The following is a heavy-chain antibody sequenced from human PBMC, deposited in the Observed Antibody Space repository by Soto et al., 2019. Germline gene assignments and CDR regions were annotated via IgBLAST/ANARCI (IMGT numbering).Heavy chain of an antibody. CDR3: ARGGMIAAAAPLGYYYYYYGMDV. CDR2: IIPIFGTA. V-gene: IGHV1-69*13. Sequence: SVKVSCKASGGTFSSYAISWVRQAPGQGLEWMGGIIPIFGTANYAQKFQGRVTITADESTSTAYMELSSLRSEDTAVYYCARGGMIAAAAPLGYYYYYYGMDVWGQGTTVTVSS. J-gene: IGHJ6*02. CDR1: GGTFSSYA. D-gene: IGHD6-13*01.